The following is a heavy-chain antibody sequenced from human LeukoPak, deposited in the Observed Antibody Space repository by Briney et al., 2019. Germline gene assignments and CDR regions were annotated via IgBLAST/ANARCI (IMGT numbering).Heavy chain of an antibody. V-gene: IGHV3-15*01. Sequence: GGSLRLSCAASVLTFRNAWMSGVRQAPGKGLEWVGRIKSKTDGGTVDYAAPVKGRFTISRDDSRNTLSLQMNSLNTEDTAVYYCTTDTGDYEINWGQGTLVTVSS. CDR1: VLTFRNAW. CDR3: TTDTGDYEIN. D-gene: IGHD4-17*01. J-gene: IGHJ4*02. CDR2: IKSKTDGGTV.